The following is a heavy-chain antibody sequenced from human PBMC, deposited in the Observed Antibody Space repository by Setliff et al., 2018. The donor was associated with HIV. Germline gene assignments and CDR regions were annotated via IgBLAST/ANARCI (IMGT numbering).Heavy chain of an antibody. D-gene: IGHD3-10*01. CDR3: ATEFGPVLDWFDP. V-gene: IGHV4-38-2*01. Sequence: SETLSLTCAVSGYSISSGYYWGWIRQPPGNGLEWIGSIYHTGSTYYKPSLKSRVTISVDTSKNQFSLKLSSVTAADTAVYYCATEFGPVLDWFDPWGQGTLVTVSS. J-gene: IGHJ5*02. CDR1: GYSISSGYY. CDR2: IYHTGST.